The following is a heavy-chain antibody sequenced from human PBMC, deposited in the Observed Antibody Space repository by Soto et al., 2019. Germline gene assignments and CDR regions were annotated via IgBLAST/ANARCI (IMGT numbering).Heavy chain of an antibody. CDR3: ARDRSIATRPCYDAFDI. Sequence: GGSLRLSCAASGFTFSSYSMNWVRQAPGKGLEWVSSISSSSSYIYYAASVKGRFTSSRDNAKNSLYLQMNRLRAEYTAVYYCARDRSIATRPCYDAFDIWGQGTMVTVSS. CDR2: ISSSSSYI. D-gene: IGHD6-6*01. V-gene: IGHV3-21*01. J-gene: IGHJ3*02. CDR1: GFTFSSYS.